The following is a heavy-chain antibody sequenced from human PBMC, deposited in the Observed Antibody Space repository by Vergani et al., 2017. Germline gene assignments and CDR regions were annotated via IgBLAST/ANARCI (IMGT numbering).Heavy chain of an antibody. J-gene: IGHJ4*02. V-gene: IGHV1-69*02. CDR2: IIPILGIA. Sequence: QVQLVQSGAEVKKPGSSVKVSCKASGGTFSSYTISWVRQAPGQGLEWMGRIIPILGIANYAQKFQGRVTITSDKSTSTAYMELSSLRSEDTAVYYCARGRQYSSSWYAGYYFDYWGQGTLVTVSS. D-gene: IGHD6-13*01. CDR1: GGTFSSYT. CDR3: ARGRQYSSSWYAGYYFDY.